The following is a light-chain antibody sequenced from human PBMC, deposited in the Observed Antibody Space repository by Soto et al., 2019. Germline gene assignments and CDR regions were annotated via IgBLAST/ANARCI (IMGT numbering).Light chain of an antibody. CDR2: KAS. CDR3: QQYNSYST. J-gene: IGKJ5*01. V-gene: IGKV1-5*03. CDR1: QTISSW. Sequence: DIQMTQSPTTLSASVGDRVTITCRASQTISSWLAWYQQKPGKAPKLLIYKASSLESGVPSRFSGSGSGTEFTLTISSMKPDDFATDYCQQYNSYSTFGQGTRLEIK.